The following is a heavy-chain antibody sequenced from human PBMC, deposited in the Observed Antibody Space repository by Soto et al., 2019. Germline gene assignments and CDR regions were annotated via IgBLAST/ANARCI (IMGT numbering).Heavy chain of an antibody. D-gene: IGHD3-16*01. Sequence: SETLSLTCTVAGGSISSYCWSWIRQPPGKGLEWIGYIYYSGSTNYNPSLKSRVTISVDTSKNQFSLKLSSVTAADTAVYYCARAWGYYFDYWGQGTLVTVSS. V-gene: IGHV4-59*01. J-gene: IGHJ4*02. CDR1: GGSISSYC. CDR3: ARAWGYYFDY. CDR2: IYYSGST.